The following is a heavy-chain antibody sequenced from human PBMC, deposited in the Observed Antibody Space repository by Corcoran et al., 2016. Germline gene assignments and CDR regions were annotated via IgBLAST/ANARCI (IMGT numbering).Heavy chain of an antibody. V-gene: IGHV4-34*01. J-gene: IGHJ5*02. D-gene: IGHD2-21*01. Sequence: QVQLQQWGAGLLKPSETLSLTCAVYGGSFSGYYWSWIRQPPGKGLEWIGEINHSGSTNYNPSLKSRVTISVDTSKNQFSLKLSSVTAADTALYYCARVCGGSGRGPGGWFDPGGQGTLVTVSS. CDR3: ARVCGGSGRGPGGWFDP. CDR1: GGSFSGYY. CDR2: INHSGST.